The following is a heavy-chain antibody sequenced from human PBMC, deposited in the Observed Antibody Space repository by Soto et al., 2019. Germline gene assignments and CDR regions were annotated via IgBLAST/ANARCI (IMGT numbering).Heavy chain of an antibody. J-gene: IGHJ4*02. D-gene: IGHD3-9*01. CDR2: ISPKSGGT. V-gene: IGHV1-2*02. CDR1: GYSFIDYY. Sequence: ASVKVSCKASGYSFIDYYMHWVRQAPGQGFEWMGRISPKSGGTNYAQKFEGRDTMTWDTSLNTAYMELSSLISEDTAVYYCARPPGYISDWYYFDLWGQGTLVTVSS. CDR3: ARPPGYISDWYYFDL.